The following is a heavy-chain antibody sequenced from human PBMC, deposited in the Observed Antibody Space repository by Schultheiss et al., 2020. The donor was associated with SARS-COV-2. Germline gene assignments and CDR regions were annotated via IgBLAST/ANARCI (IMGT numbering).Heavy chain of an antibody. V-gene: IGHV4-38-2*02. J-gene: IGHJ4*02. Sequence: SETLSLTCAVSDYSISSGYYWDWIRQPPGKGLEWIGYIYHSGSTYYNPSLKSRVTISVDTSKNQFSLQLNSVTPEDTAVYYCAREGRYSYPDRRRYFDYWGQGTLVTVSS. CDR2: IYHSGST. CDR1: DYSISSGYY. D-gene: IGHD5-18*01. CDR3: AREGRYSYPDRRRYFDY.